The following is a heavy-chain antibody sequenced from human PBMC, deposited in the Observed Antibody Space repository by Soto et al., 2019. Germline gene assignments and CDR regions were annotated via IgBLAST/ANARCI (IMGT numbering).Heavy chain of an antibody. V-gene: IGHV3-20*04. Sequence: PGGSLRLSCTVSGFTFDNYAMSWVRQAPGKGLEWISGINWNGASAGYADSVKGRFTISRDNAKNSLYLQMNSLRAEDTALYYCARGLNKAALSFDIWGQGTMVTVSS. CDR1: GFTFDNYA. CDR2: INWNGASA. J-gene: IGHJ3*02. CDR3: ARGLNKAALSFDI. D-gene: IGHD6-25*01.